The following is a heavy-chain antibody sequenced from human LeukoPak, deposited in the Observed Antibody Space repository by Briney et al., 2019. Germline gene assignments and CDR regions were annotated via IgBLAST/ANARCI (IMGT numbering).Heavy chain of an antibody. D-gene: IGHD6-19*01. CDR1: GFTFSSYW. CDR3: ARESSGWYVYNWFDP. V-gene: IGHV3-74*01. CDR2: INSDGSST. J-gene: IGHJ5*02. Sequence: GGSLRLSCAASGFTFSSYWMHWVRQAPGKGLVWVSRINSDGSSTSYADSVKGRFTISRDNAKNTLYLQMNSLRAEDTAVYHCARESSGWYVYNWFDPWGQGTLVTVSS.